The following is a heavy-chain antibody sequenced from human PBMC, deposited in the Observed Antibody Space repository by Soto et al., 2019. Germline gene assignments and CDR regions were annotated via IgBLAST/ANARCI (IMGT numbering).Heavy chain of an antibody. CDR2: ISYDGSNK. V-gene: IGHV3-30*18. D-gene: IGHD3-9*01. J-gene: IGHJ4*02. Sequence: GSLRLSCAASGFTFSSYGMHWVRQAPGKGLEWVAVISYDGSNKYYADSVKGRFTISRDNSKNTLYLQMTSLRVEDTAVYYCAKGHYDILTGLDYWGQGVLVTVSS. CDR1: GFTFSSYG. CDR3: AKGHYDILTGLDY.